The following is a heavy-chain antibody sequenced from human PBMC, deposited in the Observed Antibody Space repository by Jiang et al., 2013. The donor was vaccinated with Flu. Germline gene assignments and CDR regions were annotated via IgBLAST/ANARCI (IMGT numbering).Heavy chain of an antibody. CDR2: INPNSGGT. J-gene: IGHJ4*02. Sequence: SGAEVKKPGASVKVSCKASGYTFTGYYMHWVRQAPGQGLEWMGWINPNSGGTNYAQKFQGRVTMTRDTSISTAYMELSRLRSDDTAVYYCARDLPDEDIAVAGGFDYWGQGTLVTVSS. CDR1: GYTFTGYY. D-gene: IGHD6-19*01. V-gene: IGHV1-2*02. CDR3: ARDLPDEDIAVAGGFDY.